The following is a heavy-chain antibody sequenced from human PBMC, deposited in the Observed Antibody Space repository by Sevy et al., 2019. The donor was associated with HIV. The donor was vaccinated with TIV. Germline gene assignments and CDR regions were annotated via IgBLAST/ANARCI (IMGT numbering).Heavy chain of an antibody. D-gene: IGHD2-2*01. V-gene: IGHV1-69*01. J-gene: IGHJ4*02. Sequence: KVSCKASGGIFSNYALSWARQAPGQGLEWMGGIIPIFGTTNFAQTFQGRVTITADEFTSTAYMELSSLRSADTAVYYCARTPILVIPGATDLYFDNWGQGTLVTVSS. CDR1: GGIFSNYA. CDR3: ARTPILVIPGATDLYFDN. CDR2: IIPIFGTT.